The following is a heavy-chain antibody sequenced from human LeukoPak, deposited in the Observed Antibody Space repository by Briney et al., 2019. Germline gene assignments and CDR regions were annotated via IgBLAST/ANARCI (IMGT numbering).Heavy chain of an antibody. CDR3: AKDYYDSSIFSAPHLFAC. CDR2: IRGSGGNT. V-gene: IGHV3-23*01. CDR1: GFTFSSHA. J-gene: IGHJ4*02. Sequence: GGSLRLSCAASGFTFSSHAMTWVRQASGKGLEWVSSIRGSGGNTYYADSVKGRFTISRDNFQNTLYLQMNSLRAEDTVVYYCAKDYYDSSIFSAPHLFACWGQGTLVTVSS. D-gene: IGHD3-22*01.